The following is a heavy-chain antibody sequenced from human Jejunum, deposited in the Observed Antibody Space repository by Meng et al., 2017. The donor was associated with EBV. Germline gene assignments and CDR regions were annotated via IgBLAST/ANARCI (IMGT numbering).Heavy chain of an antibody. V-gene: IGHV1-18*01. CDR2: ISAYNGNT. J-gene: IGHJ4*02. Sequence: QVHLVQSGAEVKGPGASVKVSCKASGYTFTNYGVSWVRQVPGQGLEWMGWISAYNGNTDYAQKLQGRVTMTTDTPTSTAYMELRSLRSDDTAVYYCTILSHCDGGICYSYDYWGQGTLVTVSS. CDR3: TILSHCDGGICYSYDY. CDR1: GYTFTNYG. D-gene: IGHD2-15*01.